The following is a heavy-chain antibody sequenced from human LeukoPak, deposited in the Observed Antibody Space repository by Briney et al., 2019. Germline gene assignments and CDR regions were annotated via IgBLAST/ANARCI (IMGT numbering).Heavy chain of an antibody. CDR1: GGSISSYY. D-gene: IGHD2-2*01. CDR3: ARTTEGYCSRASCFGFSYSYYMDV. J-gene: IGHJ6*03. V-gene: IGHV4-59*01. CDR2: IYYSGST. Sequence: PSETLSLTCTVSGGSISSYYWSWIRKPPGKGLEWIGYIYYSGSTNYNPSLKSRVTISVDTSKNQFSLKLSSVIAADTAVYYCARTTEGYCSRASCFGFSYSYYMDVWGKGTTVTISS.